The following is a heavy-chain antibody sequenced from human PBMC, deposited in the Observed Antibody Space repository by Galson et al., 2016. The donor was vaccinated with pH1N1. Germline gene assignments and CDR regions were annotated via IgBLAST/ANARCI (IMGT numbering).Heavy chain of an antibody. J-gene: IGHJ2*01. D-gene: IGHD3-22*01. Sequence: SVKVSCKASGYSVTRYYMHWVRQAPGQGLEWMGGIIPIFNTAKYAQNFQGRVTITADESTTTAYMELSSLRSEDTAVYYCAREDYYDTDLSDWYFDLWGRGTLLTVSS. CDR3: AREDYYDTDLSDWYFDL. CDR1: GYSVTRYY. CDR2: IIPIFNTA. V-gene: IGHV1-69*13.